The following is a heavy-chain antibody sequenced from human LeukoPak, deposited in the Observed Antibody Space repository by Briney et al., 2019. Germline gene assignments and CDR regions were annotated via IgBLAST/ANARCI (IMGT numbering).Heavy chain of an antibody. CDR1: GGSFRGYY. CDR2: INHSGST. V-gene: IGHV4-34*01. CDR3: ARGTAVAGSFDY. D-gene: IGHD6-19*01. Sequence: MPSETLSLTGAVYGGSFRGYYWSWIRQPPGKGLEWIGEINHSGSTNYNPSLKSRVTISVDTSKNQFSLKLSSVTAADTAVYYCARGTAVAGSFDYWGQGTLVTVSS. J-gene: IGHJ4*02.